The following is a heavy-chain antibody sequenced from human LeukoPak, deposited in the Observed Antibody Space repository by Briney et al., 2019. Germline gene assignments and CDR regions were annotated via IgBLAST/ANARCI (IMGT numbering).Heavy chain of an antibody. Sequence: GASVKVSCKVSGYTLTELSMHWVRQAPGKGLEWMGWISAYNGNTNYAQKLQGRVTMTTDTSTSTAYMELRSLRPDDTAVYYCARQTYYYDSSGYYYVRKTDIPFDYWGQGTLVTVSS. CDR1: GYTLTELS. CDR3: ARQTYYYDSSGYYYVRKTDIPFDY. V-gene: IGHV1-18*01. D-gene: IGHD3-22*01. J-gene: IGHJ4*02. CDR2: ISAYNGNT.